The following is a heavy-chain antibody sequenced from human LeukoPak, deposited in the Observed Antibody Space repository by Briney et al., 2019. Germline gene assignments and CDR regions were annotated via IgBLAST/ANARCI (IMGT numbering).Heavy chain of an antibody. J-gene: IGHJ6*03. V-gene: IGHV3-7*01. CDR2: IKQDGSEK. CDR1: GFTFSSYW. Sequence: GGSLRLSCAASGFTFSSYWMSWVRQAPGKGLEWVANIKQDGSEKYYVDSVKGRFTISRDNAKNSLYLQMNSLRAEDTAVYYCVTIKGLYYFYYYMDVWGKGTTVTISS. D-gene: IGHD3-10*01. CDR3: VTIKGLYYFYYYMDV.